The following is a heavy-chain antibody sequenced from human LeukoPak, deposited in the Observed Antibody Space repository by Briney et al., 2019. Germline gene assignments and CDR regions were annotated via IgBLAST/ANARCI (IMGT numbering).Heavy chain of an antibody. CDR2: ISWNSGSI. V-gene: IGHV3-9*01. CDR1: GFTFDDYA. Sequence: QTGGSLRLSCAASGFTFDDYAMHWVRQAPGKGLEWDSGISWNSGSIGYADSVKGRFTISRDNAKTSLYLQMNSLRAEDTALYYCAREGLTATELKNALDYWGQGTLVTVSS. CDR3: AREGLTATELKNALDY. D-gene: IGHD2-15*01. J-gene: IGHJ4*02.